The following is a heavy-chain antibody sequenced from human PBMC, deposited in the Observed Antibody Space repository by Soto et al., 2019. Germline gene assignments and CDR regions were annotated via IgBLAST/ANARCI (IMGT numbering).Heavy chain of an antibody. V-gene: IGHV4-34*01. J-gene: IGHJ4*02. D-gene: IGHD2-2*01. CDR3: ARGGGSCSSTSCREEFDY. CDR1: GGSFSGYY. Sequence: QVQLQQWGAGLLKPSETLSLTCAVYGGSFSGYYWSWIRQPPGKGLEWIGEINHSGSTNYNPSLKSRVTISVDTSKNQFSLKLSSVTAADTAVYYCARGGGSCSSTSCREEFDYWGQGTLVTVSS. CDR2: INHSGST.